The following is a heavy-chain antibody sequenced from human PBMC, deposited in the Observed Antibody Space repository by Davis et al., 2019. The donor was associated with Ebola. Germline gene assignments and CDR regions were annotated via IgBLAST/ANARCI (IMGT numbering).Heavy chain of an antibody. V-gene: IGHV1-69*13. J-gene: IGHJ6*02. Sequence: SVKVSCKASGGTFSSYTITWVRQAPGQGLEWMGWVIPVFGTTNYAQKFQGRVTLTADESTSIVYMELRSLRSDDTAVYYCASGHCSSTSCYHYYYGMDVWGQGTTVTVSS. CDR3: ASGHCSSTSCYHYYYGMDV. CDR1: GGTFSSYT. D-gene: IGHD2-2*01. CDR2: VIPVFGTT.